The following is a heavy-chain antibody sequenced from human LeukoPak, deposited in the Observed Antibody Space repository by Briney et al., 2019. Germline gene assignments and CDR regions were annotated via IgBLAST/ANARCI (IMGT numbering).Heavy chain of an antibody. V-gene: IGHV4-59*01. CDR3: ARSGRGAAAASDY. CDR1: SGSISGYF. J-gene: IGHJ4*01. Sequence: SETLSLTCTVSSGSISGYFWSWIRQPPGKGLEWIGYIHYSGSTNYNPSLKSRVTISVDTSKNQFSLKLSSVTAADTAVYYCARSGRGAAAASDYWGHGTLVTVSS. D-gene: IGHD6-13*01. CDR2: IHYSGST.